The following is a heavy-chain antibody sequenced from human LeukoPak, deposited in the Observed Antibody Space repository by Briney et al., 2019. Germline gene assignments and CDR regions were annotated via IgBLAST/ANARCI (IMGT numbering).Heavy chain of an antibody. V-gene: IGHV3-7*03. J-gene: IGHJ4*02. CDR3: VRGGGLFDL. Sequence: PGGSLRLSCAASGFSFSGYWMSWVRQTPGKGLEWVANIKQDGSVKNSVDSMKGRFTISRDNTKNSLYLEMNSLKAEDTAVYYCVRGGGLFDLWGQGTLVTVSS. CDR1: GFSFSGYW. D-gene: IGHD3-16*01. CDR2: IKQDGSVK.